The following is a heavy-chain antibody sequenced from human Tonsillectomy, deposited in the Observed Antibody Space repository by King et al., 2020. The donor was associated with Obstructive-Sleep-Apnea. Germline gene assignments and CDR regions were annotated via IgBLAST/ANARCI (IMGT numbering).Heavy chain of an antibody. V-gene: IGHV5-51*01. Sequence: VQLVESGAEVKKPGESLKISCKGSGYRFTSYWIGWVRQMPGKGLEWMGIIYPGDSDTTYSPSCQGQVTISADKSISTAYLQWSSLKASDTAMYYCARAPCGGDCYSGAFEIWGQGTMVTVSS. CDR2: IYPGDSDT. CDR3: ARAPCGGDCYSGAFEI. J-gene: IGHJ3*02. D-gene: IGHD2-21*02. CDR1: GYRFTSYW.